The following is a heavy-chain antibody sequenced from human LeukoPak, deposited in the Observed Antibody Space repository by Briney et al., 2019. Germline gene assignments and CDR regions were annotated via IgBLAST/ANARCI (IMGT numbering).Heavy chain of an antibody. CDR1: GGSISSSSYY. V-gene: IGHV4-39*07. CDR2: IYYSGST. CDR3: ARFRGRIAAAGTVYFDY. Sequence: PSETLSLTSTVSGGSISSSSYYWGWIRQPPGKGLEWIGSIYYSGSTYYNPSLKSRVTISVDTSKNQFSLKLSSVTAADTAVYYCARFRGRIAAAGTVYFDYWGQGTLVTVSS. J-gene: IGHJ4*02. D-gene: IGHD6-13*01.